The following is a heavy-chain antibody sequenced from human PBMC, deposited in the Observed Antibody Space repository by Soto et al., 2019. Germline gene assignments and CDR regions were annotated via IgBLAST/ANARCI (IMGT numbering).Heavy chain of an antibody. D-gene: IGHD6-13*01. CDR3: TTGQQPHFEW. Sequence: GGSLRLSCVASGLTFSKVWMTWVRQAPGKGLEWVGRIKSEPYGGTTDYAAPVTGRFTISRDDSKNTLYLQMNSLKTEDTAVYYCTTGQQPHFEWWGLGTLVTVSS. CDR1: GLTFSKVW. CDR2: IKSEPYGGTT. J-gene: IGHJ4*02. V-gene: IGHV3-15*01.